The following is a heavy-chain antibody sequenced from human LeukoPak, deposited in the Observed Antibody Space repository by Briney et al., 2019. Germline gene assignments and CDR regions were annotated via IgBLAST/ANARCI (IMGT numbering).Heavy chain of an antibody. CDR1: GFTFSDYA. D-gene: IGHD1-26*01. Sequence: PGGSLRLSCAASGFTFSDYAMHWVRQAPRKGLEFVASISSNRNGGRIYYGNSVKGRFIISRDNAKNSLYLQMNSLRAEDTAVYYCASSPLRWEGGAYWGQGTLVTVSS. J-gene: IGHJ4*02. V-gene: IGHV3-64*01. CDR3: ASSPLRWEGGAY. CDR2: ISSNRNGGRI.